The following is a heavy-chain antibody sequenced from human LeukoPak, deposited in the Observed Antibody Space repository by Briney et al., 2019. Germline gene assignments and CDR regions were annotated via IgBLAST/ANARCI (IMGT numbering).Heavy chain of an antibody. CDR3: ERRSGSGRNPFHI. D-gene: IGHD3-10*01. CDR2: INTNSGNT. V-gene: IGHV1-8*03. J-gene: IGHJ3*02. CDR1: GYTFTTYD. Sequence: ASVKVSCKASGYTFTTYDINWVRQATGQGLEWMGWINTNSGNTGYAQKFQGRVTITRSVSISTAYMELSSLRSEDSAVYYCERRSGSGRNPFHIWGRGTVVTVS.